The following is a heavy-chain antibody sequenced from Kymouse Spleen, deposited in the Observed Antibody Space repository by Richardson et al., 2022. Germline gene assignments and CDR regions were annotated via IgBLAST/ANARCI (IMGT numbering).Heavy chain of an antibody. Sequence: QVQLVESGGGVVQPGRSLRLSCAASGFTFSSYGMHWVRQAPGKGLEWVAVIWYDGSNKYYADSVKGRFTISRDNSKNTLYLQMNSLRAEDTAVYYCARGGVLMVYAIGVDYWGQGTLVTVSS. J-gene: IGHJ4*02. CDR2: IWYDGSNK. D-gene: IGHD2-8*01. CDR3: ARGGVLMVYAIGVDY. CDR1: GFTFSSYG. V-gene: IGHV3-33*01.